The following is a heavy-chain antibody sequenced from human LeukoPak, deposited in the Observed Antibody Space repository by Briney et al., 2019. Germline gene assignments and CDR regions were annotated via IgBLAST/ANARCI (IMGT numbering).Heavy chain of an antibody. CDR1: GGSISNYY. Sequence: SETLSLTCPVSGGSISNYYWNWIRQPAGKGLEWIGRIYITGSTNYNPSLKSRVTMSVDTSKKQFSLKLTSVTAADTAVYYCARERPVAGYFDSWGQGTLVTVSS. D-gene: IGHD6-19*01. J-gene: IGHJ4*02. V-gene: IGHV4-4*07. CDR2: IYITGST. CDR3: ARERPVAGYFDS.